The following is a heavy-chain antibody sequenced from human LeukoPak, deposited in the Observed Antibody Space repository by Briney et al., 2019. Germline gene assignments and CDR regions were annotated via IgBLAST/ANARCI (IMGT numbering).Heavy chain of an antibody. CDR2: ISYDGSIE. V-gene: IGHV3-30*18. CDR3: AKGISSGYFDY. J-gene: IGHJ4*02. CDR1: GFTLRNYD. Sequence: GGSLRLSCTASGFTLRNYDMHWVRQAPGKGLEWVAVISYDGSIEYYADSVKGRFSISGDNSKNTLYLQMNSLRAEDTALYYCAKGISSGYFDYWGQGTLVTVSS. D-gene: IGHD3-22*01.